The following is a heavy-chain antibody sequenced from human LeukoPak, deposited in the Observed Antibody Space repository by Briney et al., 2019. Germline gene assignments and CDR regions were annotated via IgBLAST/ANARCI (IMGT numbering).Heavy chain of an antibody. CDR2: IRYDGSNK. CDR1: GFTFSSYG. CDR3: ANWFSDPPADY. D-gene: IGHD2/OR15-2a*01. Sequence: GGSLRLSCAASGFTFSSYGMHWVRQAPGKGLEWVAFIRYDGSNKYYAGSVKGRFTISRDNSKNTLYLQMNSLRAEDTAVYYCANWFSDPPADYWGQGTLVTVSS. V-gene: IGHV3-30*02. J-gene: IGHJ4*02.